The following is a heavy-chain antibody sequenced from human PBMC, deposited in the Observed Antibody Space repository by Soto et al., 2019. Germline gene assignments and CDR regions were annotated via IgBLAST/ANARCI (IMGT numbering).Heavy chain of an antibody. CDR1: GYMFSAHW. J-gene: IGHJ4*02. CDR2: IYPSDADT. V-gene: IGHV5-51*01. Sequence: PXDSLRISCKGSGYMFSAHWIAWVRQMPGKGLEWMGIIYPSDADTRYSPPFQGQVTFSVDKSINTAYLRWSNLKASDTAMYYCATSPIDYVSSWSSFEYWGQGTLVTVSS. D-gene: IGHD6-13*01. CDR3: ATSPIDYVSSWSSFEY.